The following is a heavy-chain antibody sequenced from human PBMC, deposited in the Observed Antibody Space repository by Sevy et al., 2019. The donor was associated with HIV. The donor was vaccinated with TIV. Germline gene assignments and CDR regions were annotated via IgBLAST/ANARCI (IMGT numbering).Heavy chain of an antibody. V-gene: IGHV3-30*18. D-gene: IGHD2-15*01. CDR1: GFTFSSYG. CDR2: ISYDGSNK. J-gene: IGHJ3*02. Sequence: GESLKISCAASGFTFSSYGMHWVRQAPGEGLEWVAVISYDGSNKYYADSVKGRFTISRDNSKNTLYLQMNSLRAEDTAVYYCAKGAFLTVVVAALDAFDIWGQGTMVTVSS. CDR3: AKGAFLTVVVAALDAFDI.